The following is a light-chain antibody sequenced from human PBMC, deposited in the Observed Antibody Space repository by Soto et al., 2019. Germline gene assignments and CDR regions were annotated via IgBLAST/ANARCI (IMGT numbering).Light chain of an antibody. Sequence: QSALTQPASVSGSPGQSITISCTGTSSDVGGYNHVSWYQQLPGKAPKLMIYDVSNRPSGVSNRFSGSKSGNTASLTISGLQAEDEADYYCSSYTTRSTVVFGGGTQLTV. CDR3: SSYTTRSTVV. J-gene: IGLJ2*01. CDR2: DVS. CDR1: SSDVGGYNH. V-gene: IGLV2-14*01.